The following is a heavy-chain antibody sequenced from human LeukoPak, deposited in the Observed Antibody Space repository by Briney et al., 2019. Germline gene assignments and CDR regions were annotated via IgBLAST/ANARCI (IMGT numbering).Heavy chain of an antibody. CDR3: AADSRTIFWGPNAFDI. J-gene: IGHJ3*02. D-gene: IGHD3-9*01. V-gene: IGHV1-58*01. Sequence: FQGRVTITRDMSTSTAYMELSSLRSEDTAVYYCAADSRTIFWGPNAFDIWGQGTMVTVSS.